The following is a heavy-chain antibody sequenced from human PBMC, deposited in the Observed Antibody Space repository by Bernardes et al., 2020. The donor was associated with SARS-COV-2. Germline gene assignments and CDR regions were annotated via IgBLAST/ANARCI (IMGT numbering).Heavy chain of an antibody. CDR2: IRTKGNAYAT. D-gene: IGHD3-10*01. CDR1: GFAFSDSN. Sequence: GGSLRLSCAASGFAFSDSNMHWVRQTSVKGLEWIGRIRTKGNAYATAYLPSVKGRFTIFRDDSRNTAYLQMNSLKSEDSAVYYCTRQEMSPGDSWGQGTLVTVSS. CDR3: TRQEMSPGDS. V-gene: IGHV3-73*01. J-gene: IGHJ4*02.